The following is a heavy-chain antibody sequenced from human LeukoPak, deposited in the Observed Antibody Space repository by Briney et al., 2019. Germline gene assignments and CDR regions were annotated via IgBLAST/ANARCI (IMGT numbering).Heavy chain of an antibody. J-gene: IGHJ6*02. CDR1: GYTFTGYY. Sequence: GASVKVSCKASGYTFTGYYMHWVRQAPGQGLEWMGWINPNSGGTNYAQKFQGRVTMTRDTSISTAYMELSRLRSDDTAVYYRARDGVPAAMHYYYGMDVWGQGTTVTVSS. CDR3: ARDGVPAAMHYYYGMDV. D-gene: IGHD2-2*01. V-gene: IGHV1-2*02. CDR2: INPNSGGT.